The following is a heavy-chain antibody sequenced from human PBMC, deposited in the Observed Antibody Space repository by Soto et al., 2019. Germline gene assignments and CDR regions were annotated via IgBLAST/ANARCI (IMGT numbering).Heavy chain of an antibody. J-gene: IGHJ3*01. CDR1: GGSIRDFY. Sequence: QVQLQESGPGLVKPSETLSLTCTVSGGSIRDFYWSWIRQPPGKALEWIGYGYMYYSGSTYYNPSLEGRVSISVDPSNNQFSLRLSSVTAADTAVYYCARGSLSTVTANAFDVWGPGAPVTVSS. CDR2: MYYSGST. CDR3: ARGSLSTVTANAFDV. V-gene: IGHV4-59*01. D-gene: IGHD2-21*02.